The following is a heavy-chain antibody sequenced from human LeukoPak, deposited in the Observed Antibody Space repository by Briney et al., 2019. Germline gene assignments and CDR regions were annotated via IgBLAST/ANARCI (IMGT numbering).Heavy chain of an antibody. CDR3: ARDLRYCSGGSCPPRNWFDP. D-gene: IGHD2-15*01. CDR1: GYTFTSYG. Sequence: ASVKVSCKASGYTFTSYGISWVRQAPGQGLEWMGIINPSGGSTSYAQKFQGRVTMTRDMSTSTVYMELSSLRSEDTAVYYCARDLRYCSGGSCPPRNWFDPWGQGTLVTVSS. V-gene: IGHV1-46*01. J-gene: IGHJ5*02. CDR2: INPSGGST.